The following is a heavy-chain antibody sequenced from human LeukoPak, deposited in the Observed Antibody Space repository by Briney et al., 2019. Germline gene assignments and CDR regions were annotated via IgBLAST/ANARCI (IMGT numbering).Heavy chain of an antibody. Sequence: PSQTLSLTCTVSGGSISSGSYYWSWIRQPPGKGLEWIGYLHYSGSTNYNPSLKSRVTISGDTSKNQFSLTLNSVTASDTAVYYCARGFRGVHLDYWGQGTLVTVSS. CDR2: LHYSGST. J-gene: IGHJ4*02. CDR1: GGSISSGSYY. D-gene: IGHD3-10*01. CDR3: ARGFRGVHLDY. V-gene: IGHV4-61*01.